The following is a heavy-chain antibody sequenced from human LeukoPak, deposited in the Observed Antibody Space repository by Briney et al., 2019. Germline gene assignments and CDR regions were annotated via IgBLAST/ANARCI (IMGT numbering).Heavy chain of an antibody. CDR1: GYTFTSYD. V-gene: IGHV1-8*01. CDR2: MNPNSGNT. CDR3: AREGSVLRFLEWLSWFDP. D-gene: IGHD3-3*01. Sequence: GASVKVSCKASGYTFTSYDINWVRQATGQGLEWMGWMNPNSGNTGYAQKFQGRVTITADESTSTAYMELSSLRSEDTAVYYCAREGSVLRFLEWLSWFDPWGQGTLVTVSS. J-gene: IGHJ5*02.